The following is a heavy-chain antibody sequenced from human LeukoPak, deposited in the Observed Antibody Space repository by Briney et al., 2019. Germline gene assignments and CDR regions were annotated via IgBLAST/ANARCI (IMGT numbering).Heavy chain of an antibody. J-gene: IGHJ3*02. D-gene: IGHD6-13*01. V-gene: IGHV5-51*01. CDR3: ARHGRITWSHDAFDI. CDR1: GYIFNSYW. Sequence: GESLQISCKGSGYIFNSYWIGWVRQMPGKGLEWMGIIYPGDFDTRYSPSFQGQVTISADKSISTAYLQWSSLKASDTAMYYCARHGRITWSHDAFDIWGQGTMVTVSS. CDR2: IYPGDFDT.